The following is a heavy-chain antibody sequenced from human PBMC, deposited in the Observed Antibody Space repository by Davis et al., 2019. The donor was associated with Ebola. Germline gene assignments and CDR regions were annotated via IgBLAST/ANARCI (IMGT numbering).Heavy chain of an antibody. J-gene: IGHJ6*02. Sequence: ESLKISCAASGFTFSDYYMSWIRQPPGKGLEWIGEIYHSGSTNYNPSLKSRVTISVDKSKNQFSLKLSSVTAADTAVYYCARDPGHYDSTESGPYYYYYYGMDVWGQGTTVTVSS. CDR3: ARDPGHYDSTESGPYYYYYYGMDV. CDR1: GFTFSDYY. D-gene: IGHD3-22*01. V-gene: IGHV4-34*01. CDR2: IYHSGST.